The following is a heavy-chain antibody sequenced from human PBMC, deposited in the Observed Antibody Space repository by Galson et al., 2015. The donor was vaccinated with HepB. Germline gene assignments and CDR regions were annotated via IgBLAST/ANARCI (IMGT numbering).Heavy chain of an antibody. D-gene: IGHD2-2*01. CDR1: GGSISSYY. V-gene: IGHV4-4*07. J-gene: IGHJ5*02. CDR3: ARDGGGYCSSTSCYYLQNWFDP. CDR2: IYTSGST. Sequence: ETLSLTCTVSGGSISSYYWSWIRQPAGKGLEWIGRIYTSGSTNYNPSLKSRVTMSVDTSKNQFSLKLSSVTAADTAVYYCARDGGGYCSSTSCYYLQNWFDPWGQGTLVTVSS.